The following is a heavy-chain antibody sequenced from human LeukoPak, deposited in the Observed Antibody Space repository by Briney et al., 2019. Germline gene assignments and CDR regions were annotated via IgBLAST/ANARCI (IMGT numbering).Heavy chain of an antibody. D-gene: IGHD5-12*01. CDR1: GLSFSTYD. Sequence: PAESLRLSCAASGLSFSTYDMHWVRQATGEGLEWISGIGKSGDTYYVGSVKGRFTISRDNPKNSLYLQMNSLRSGDTAVYYCARGAYTGFDVWGQGTVVTVSS. V-gene: IGHV3-13*04. CDR3: ARGAYTGFDV. J-gene: IGHJ3*01. CDR2: IGKSGDT.